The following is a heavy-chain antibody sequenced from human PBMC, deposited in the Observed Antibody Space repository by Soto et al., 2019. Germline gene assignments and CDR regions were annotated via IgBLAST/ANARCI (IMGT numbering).Heavy chain of an antibody. J-gene: IGHJ4*02. Sequence: GGSLRLSCAASGFTFSSYGMHWVRQAPGKGLEWVAVISYDGSNKYYADSVKGRFTISRDNSKNTLYLQMNSLRAEDTAVYYCAKDHGTNYDILTGHDYWGQGTLVTV. D-gene: IGHD3-9*01. CDR2: ISYDGSNK. V-gene: IGHV3-30*18. CDR1: GFTFSSYG. CDR3: AKDHGTNYDILTGHDY.